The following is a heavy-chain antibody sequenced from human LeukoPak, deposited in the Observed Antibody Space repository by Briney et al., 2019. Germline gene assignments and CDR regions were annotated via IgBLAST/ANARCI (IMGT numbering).Heavy chain of an antibody. CDR3: ARDSRAGYAFDI. Sequence: PGGTLRGSGAASGFTFSSYSINWVRQAPGKGLEWVSSISSGSTYIYYADSVKGRFTISRDNAKNSLYLQMNSLRAEDTAVYYCARDSRAGYAFDIWGQGTMVTVSS. V-gene: IGHV3-21*01. J-gene: IGHJ3*02. CDR2: ISSGSTYI. CDR1: GFTFSSYS. D-gene: IGHD6-19*01.